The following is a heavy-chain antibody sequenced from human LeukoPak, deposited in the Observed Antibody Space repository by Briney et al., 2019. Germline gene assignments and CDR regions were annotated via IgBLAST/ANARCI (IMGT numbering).Heavy chain of an antibody. J-gene: IGHJ6*03. CDR3: ASGLPYYYYYMDV. V-gene: IGHV4-34*01. CDR1: GGSFSGYY. Sequence: SETLSPTCAVYGGSFSGYYWSWIRQPPGKGLEWIGEINHSGSTNYNPSLKSRVTISVDTSKNQFSLKLSSVTAADTAVYYCASGLPYYYYYMDVWGKGTTVTVSS. D-gene: IGHD5-18*01. CDR2: INHSGST.